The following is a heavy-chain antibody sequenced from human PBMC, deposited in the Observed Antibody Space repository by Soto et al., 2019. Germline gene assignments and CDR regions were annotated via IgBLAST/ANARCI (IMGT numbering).Heavy chain of an antibody. V-gene: IGHV3-48*02. J-gene: IGHJ4*02. D-gene: IGHD5-18*01. CDR2: ISSGGSTI. CDR1: GFSFTSYA. CDR3: ARGKYSYGTDY. Sequence: GRSRRPACAAAGFSFTSYATSWVRQAPGKGLEWVSSISSGGSTIYYADSVKGRFTISRDNAKNSLYLQMNSLRDEDTAVYYCARGKYSYGTDYWGQGTLVTVSS.